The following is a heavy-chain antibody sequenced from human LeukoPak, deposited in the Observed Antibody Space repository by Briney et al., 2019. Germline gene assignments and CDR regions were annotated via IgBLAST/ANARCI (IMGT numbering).Heavy chain of an antibody. Sequence: SETLSLTCTVSGGSISSGGYYWSWIRQHPGKGPEWIGYIYYSGSTYYNPSLKSRVTISVDTSKNQFSLKLSSVTAADTAVYYCARVTRLHFDYWGQGTLVTVSS. CDR3: ARVTRLHFDY. CDR2: IYYSGST. J-gene: IGHJ4*02. D-gene: IGHD2-21*02. CDR1: GGSISSGGYY. V-gene: IGHV4-31*03.